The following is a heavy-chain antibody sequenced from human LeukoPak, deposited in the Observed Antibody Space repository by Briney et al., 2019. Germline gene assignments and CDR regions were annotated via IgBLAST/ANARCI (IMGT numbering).Heavy chain of an antibody. CDR2: INHSGST. D-gene: IGHD3-10*01. CDR1: GGSFSGYY. CDR3: ARWYYYGSGSSQ. Sequence: SETLSLTCAVYGGSFSGYYWSWIRQPPGKGLEWIGEINHSGSTNYNPSLKSRVTISVDTSKNQFSLELSSVTAADTAVYHCARWYYYGSGSSQWGQGTLVTVSS. V-gene: IGHV4-34*01. J-gene: IGHJ4*02.